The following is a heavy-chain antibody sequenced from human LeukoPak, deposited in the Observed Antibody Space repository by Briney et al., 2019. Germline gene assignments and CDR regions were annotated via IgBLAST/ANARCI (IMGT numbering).Heavy chain of an antibody. D-gene: IGHD1-26*01. CDR1: GFTFDDYA. V-gene: IGHV3-43D*03. J-gene: IGHJ4*02. Sequence: GGSLRLSCAASGFTFDDYAMHWVRQAPGKGLEWVSLISWDGGSTYYADSVKGRFTISRDNSKNSLYPQMNSLRAEDTALYYCAKDSGSYFDYWGQGTLVTVSS. CDR3: AKDSGSYFDY. CDR2: ISWDGGST.